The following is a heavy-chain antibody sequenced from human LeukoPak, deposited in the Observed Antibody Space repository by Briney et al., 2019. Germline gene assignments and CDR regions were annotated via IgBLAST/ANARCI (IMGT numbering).Heavy chain of an antibody. D-gene: IGHD3-10*01. CDR2: ISGSAGSS. V-gene: IGHV3-23*01. Sequence: GGSLRLSCAASGFPFSSYAMRWVRQAPGKGLEWVSLISGSAGSSYYADSVKGRFTISRDNSRNTLYLQMNTLRAEDTAVYYCAKGSRSGDDYRGQGTLVTVSS. J-gene: IGHJ4*02. CDR3: AKGSRSGDDY. CDR1: GFPFSSYA.